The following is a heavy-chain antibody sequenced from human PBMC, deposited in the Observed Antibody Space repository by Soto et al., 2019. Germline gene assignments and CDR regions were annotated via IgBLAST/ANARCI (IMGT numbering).Heavy chain of an antibody. D-gene: IGHD3-3*01. J-gene: IGHJ4*02. CDR3: AKDRSYDFWSGYFDY. CDR1: GFSFDDYA. Sequence: EVQLVESGGGLVQPGRSLRLSCAASGFSFDDYAMHWVRQAPGKGLEWVSGISWNSGSRGYADSVKGRFTVSRDNAKNSLYIQMNSLRVDDTALYYCAKDRSYDFWSGYFDYWGQGVLVTVSS. V-gene: IGHV3-9*01. CDR2: ISWNSGSR.